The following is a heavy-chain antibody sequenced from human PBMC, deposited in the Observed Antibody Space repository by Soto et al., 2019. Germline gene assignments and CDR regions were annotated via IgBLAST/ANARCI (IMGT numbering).Heavy chain of an antibody. Sequence: GASVKVSFKASGYTFTSYYMHWVRQAPGQGLEWMGIINPSAGSTIYAQKFQGRVTMTRDMSTSTVYMEVSSLRSEDTAVYYCARGAQWIAPFDYWGQGTLVTVSS. D-gene: IGHD5-12*01. CDR1: GYTFTSYY. CDR3: ARGAQWIAPFDY. CDR2: INPSAGST. J-gene: IGHJ4*02. V-gene: IGHV1-46*01.